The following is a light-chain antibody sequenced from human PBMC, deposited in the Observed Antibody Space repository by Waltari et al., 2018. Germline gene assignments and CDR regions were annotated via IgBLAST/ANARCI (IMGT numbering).Light chain of an antibody. Sequence: EIVLTQSPATLSLSPGERATLSCRASQSVSSYLAWYQQKPGQAPRLLIYDASNRATGIPARFSGSGSVTDFTLTISSLEPEEFAVYYCQQRSNWPPAITFGQGTRLEIK. V-gene: IGKV3-11*01. CDR2: DAS. J-gene: IGKJ5*01. CDR1: QSVSSY. CDR3: QQRSNWPPAIT.